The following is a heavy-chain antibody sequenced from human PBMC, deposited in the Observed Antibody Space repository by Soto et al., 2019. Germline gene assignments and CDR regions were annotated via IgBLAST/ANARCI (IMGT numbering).Heavy chain of an antibody. D-gene: IGHD2-15*01. Sequence: QLHLQESGPGLVKPSETLSLTCTVPGGSISRSSYYWGWIRQPPGKGLEWIGSIDYSGSTYYNPSLKSLVTISVNTSKIPITLMLRSVSAADTAEYYCARPVSVGVVAGAPYGWFDPWGQGTLVTVSS. V-gene: IGHV4-39*01. CDR2: IDYSGST. CDR1: GGSISRSSYY. J-gene: IGHJ5*02. CDR3: ARPVSVGVVAGAPYGWFDP.